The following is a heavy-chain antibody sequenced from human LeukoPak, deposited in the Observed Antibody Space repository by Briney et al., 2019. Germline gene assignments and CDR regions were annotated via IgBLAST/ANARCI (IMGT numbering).Heavy chain of an antibody. CDR2: IYPDDSDS. Sequence: GESLKISCKGSGYSFTSYWIVWVRQMPGKGLEWMGIIYPDDSDSRYSPSFEGQVTFSADKSISSAYLLWSTLKASDTALYYCARRYYYSSGNAFDIWGQGTVVTVSS. J-gene: IGHJ3*02. V-gene: IGHV5-51*01. CDR1: GYSFTSYW. D-gene: IGHD3-10*01. CDR3: ARRYYYSSGNAFDI.